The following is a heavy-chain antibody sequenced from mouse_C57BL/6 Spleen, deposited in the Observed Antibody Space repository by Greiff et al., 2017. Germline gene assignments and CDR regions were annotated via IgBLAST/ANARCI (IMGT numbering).Heavy chain of an antibody. D-gene: IGHD1-1*01. V-gene: IGHV1-18*01. CDR1: GYTFTDYN. J-gene: IGHJ4*01. Sequence: EVQLQQSGPELVKPGASVKISCKASGYTFTDYNMDWVKQRHRKSLEWIGDINPNNGGTIYNQKFKGKATLTVDKSSSTAYMELRSLTSDDTAVYDCAIFDYYGSSYSMDYWGQGTSLTVSS. CDR3: AIFDYYGSSYSMDY. CDR2: INPNNGGT.